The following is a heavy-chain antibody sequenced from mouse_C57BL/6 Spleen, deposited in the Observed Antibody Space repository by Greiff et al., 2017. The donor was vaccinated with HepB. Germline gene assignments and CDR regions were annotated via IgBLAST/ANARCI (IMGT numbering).Heavy chain of an antibody. J-gene: IGHJ3*01. CDR3: AVYDYDGGWFAY. D-gene: IGHD2-4*01. Sequence: DVHLVESGGGLVKPGGSLKLSCAASGFTFSDYGMHWVRQAPEKGLEWVAYISSGSSTIYYADTVKGRFTISRDNAKNTLFLQMTSLRSEDTAMYYCAVYDYDGGWFAYWGQGTLVTVSA. CDR2: ISSGSSTI. CDR1: GFTFSDYG. V-gene: IGHV5-17*01.